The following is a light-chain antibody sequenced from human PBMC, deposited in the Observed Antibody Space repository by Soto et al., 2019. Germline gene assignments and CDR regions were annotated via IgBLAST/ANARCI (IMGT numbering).Light chain of an antibody. CDR3: ATWDDSLNGWV. V-gene: IGLV1-44*01. CDR1: SSNIGSNT. CDR2: TNN. Sequence: QAVVTQPPSASGTPGQGVTISCSGGSSNIGSNTVNWYQQLPGTAPKLLIYTNNQRPSGVPDRFSGSKSGTSASLAISGLQSEDEADYYCATWDDSLNGWVFGGGTKLTVL. J-gene: IGLJ3*02.